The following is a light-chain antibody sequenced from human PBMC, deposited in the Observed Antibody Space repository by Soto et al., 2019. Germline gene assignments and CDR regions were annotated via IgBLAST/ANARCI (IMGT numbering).Light chain of an antibody. CDR1: QGISSN. J-gene: IGKJ5*01. Sequence: VGDRVTITCRASQGISSNLAWYQQKQGKAPKLLIYAASTLQSGVPSRFSGSGSGTEFTLTISSLQPEDFETYYCQQFNSYPITFGQGTRLEIK. CDR3: QQFNSYPIT. CDR2: AAS. V-gene: IGKV1-9*01.